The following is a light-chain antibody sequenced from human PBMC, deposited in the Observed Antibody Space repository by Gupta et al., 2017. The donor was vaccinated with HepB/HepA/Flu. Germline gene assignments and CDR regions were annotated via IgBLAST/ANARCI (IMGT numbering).Light chain of an antibody. V-gene: IGKV1-39*01. CDR3: QQTYSIRLST. J-gene: IGKJ3*01. Sequence: DIQMTQSPSSLSASVGDRVTITCRASQSIRDYLNWYQQKPGKAPKLLIHSSSTLQSGVPSRFSGGGSETDFTLTISTLQPEDFATYYCQQTYSIRLSTFGPGTRVDFK. CDR1: QSIRDY. CDR2: SSS.